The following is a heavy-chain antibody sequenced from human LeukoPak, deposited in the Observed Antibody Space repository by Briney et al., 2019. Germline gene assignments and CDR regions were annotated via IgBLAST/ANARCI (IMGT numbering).Heavy chain of an antibody. Sequence: PGGSLRHSCAASGFTFSSYGMHWVRQAPGKGLEWVAVISFDGSNKYYADSVKGRFTISRNNSKNTLYLQMNSLRAEDTAVYYCAKDQGSGSYYKGEYYYYGMDVWGQGTTVTVSS. D-gene: IGHD3-10*01. V-gene: IGHV3-30*18. CDR1: GFTFSSYG. CDR2: ISFDGSNK. J-gene: IGHJ6*02. CDR3: AKDQGSGSYYKGEYYYYGMDV.